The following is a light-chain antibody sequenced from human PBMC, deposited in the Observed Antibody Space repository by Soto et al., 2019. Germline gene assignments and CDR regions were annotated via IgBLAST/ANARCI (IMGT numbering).Light chain of an antibody. CDR2: DVS. V-gene: IGLV2-14*03. Sequence: QLVLTQPASVSGSPGQSITISCTGASSDLGDYNYVSWYQQHPGKAPKLMIYDVSSRPSGVSDRFSGSKSGNTASLTISGLQAEDEADYYCTSYTTTGTYVFATGTKVTVL. J-gene: IGLJ1*01. CDR3: TSYTTTGTYV. CDR1: SSDLGDYNY.